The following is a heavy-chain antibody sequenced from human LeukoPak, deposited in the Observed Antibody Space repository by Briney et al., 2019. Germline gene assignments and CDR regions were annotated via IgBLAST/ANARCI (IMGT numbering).Heavy chain of an antibody. J-gene: IGHJ6*03. CDR3: AMAGYSSSWYPLYYYYMDV. CDR2: IYSGGST. D-gene: IGHD6-13*01. CDR1: GFTVSSNY. Sequence: QSGGSLRLSCAASGFTVSSNYMSWVRQAPGKGLEWVSVIYSGGSTYYADSVKGRFTISRDNSKNTLYLQMNSLRAEDTAVYYCAMAGYSSSWYPLYYYYMDVWGKGTTVTVSS. V-gene: IGHV3-53*01.